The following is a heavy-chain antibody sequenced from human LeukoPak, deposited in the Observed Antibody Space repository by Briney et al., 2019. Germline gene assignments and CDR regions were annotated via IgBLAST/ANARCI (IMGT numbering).Heavy chain of an antibody. J-gene: IGHJ6*02. CDR1: GFIFSSYG. D-gene: IGHD3-22*01. Sequence: GGSLRLSCAASGFIFSSYGMHWVRQAPGKGLEWVAVIYYDGSNKYYADSVRGRFTISRDNSKNTLFLQMSSLRAEDTAVYYCARGTFYSSGVYGLDVWGQGPRSPSP. CDR2: IYYDGSNK. V-gene: IGHV3-33*01. CDR3: ARGTFYSSGVYGLDV.